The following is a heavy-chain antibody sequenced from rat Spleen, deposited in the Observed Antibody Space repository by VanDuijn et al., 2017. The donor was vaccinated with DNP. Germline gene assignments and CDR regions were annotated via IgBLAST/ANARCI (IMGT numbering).Heavy chain of an antibody. CDR1: GFSLTSNS. Sequence: QVQLKESGPGLVQPSQTLSLTCTVSGFSLTSNSVHWVRQPPGKGLEWVGAIWSGGSTDYNSALKSRLSISRDTSKSQVFLKMNSLQTEDTAIYFCTRYVYYGLLGYAMDAWGQGTSVTVSS. V-gene: IGHV2-1*01. J-gene: IGHJ4*01. D-gene: IGHD1-6*01. CDR3: TRYVYYGLLGYAMDA. CDR2: IWSGGST.